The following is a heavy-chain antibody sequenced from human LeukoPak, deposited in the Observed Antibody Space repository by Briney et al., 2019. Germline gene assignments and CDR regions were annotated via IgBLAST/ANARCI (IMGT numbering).Heavy chain of an antibody. CDR1: GYGFANYW. CDR2: IYPGDSDT. CDR3: ARFAYGSDYFPGHY. D-gene: IGHD3-22*01. Sequence: SGESLKISCKGSGYGFANYWIGWVRQMPGKGLEWMGIIYPGDSDTRYSPSFQGQVTISADKSISTAYLQWSSLKASDTAMYYCARFAYGSDYFPGHYWGQGTLVTVSS. J-gene: IGHJ4*02. V-gene: IGHV5-51*01.